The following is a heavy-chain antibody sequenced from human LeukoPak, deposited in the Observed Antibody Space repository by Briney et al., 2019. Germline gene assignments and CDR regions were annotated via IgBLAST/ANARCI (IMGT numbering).Heavy chain of an antibody. V-gene: IGHV4-34*01. CDR2: INHSGST. CDR1: GGSFSGYY. CDR3: ARAPRMVREDY. D-gene: IGHD3-10*01. Sequence: SETLSLTCAVYGGSFSGYYWSWIRQPPGKGLEWIGEINHSGSTNYNPSLKSQVTISVGTSKNQFSLKLSSVTAADTAVYYCARAPRMVREDYWGQGTLVTVSS. J-gene: IGHJ4*02.